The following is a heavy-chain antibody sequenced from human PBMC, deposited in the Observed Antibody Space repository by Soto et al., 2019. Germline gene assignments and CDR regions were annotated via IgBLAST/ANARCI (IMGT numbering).Heavy chain of an antibody. V-gene: IGHV5-51*01. CDR2: IYPGDSDT. J-gene: IGHJ3*02. CDR3: ERRARIHLSQGAFDI. CDR1: GYSFPRYW. Sequence: ESLELSLNGSGYSFPRYWIGRVRQMPGKGLEWMGIIYPGDSDTSYSPSFQGKVTISADKSISTAYLEWSSLKASDTAMYYCERRARIHLSQGAFDIWGQGTMVTVSS. D-gene: IGHD5-18*01.